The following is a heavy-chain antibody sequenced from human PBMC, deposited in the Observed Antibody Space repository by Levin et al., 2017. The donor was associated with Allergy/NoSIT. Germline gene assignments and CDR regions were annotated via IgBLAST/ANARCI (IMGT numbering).Heavy chain of an antibody. Sequence: VASVKVSCKASGGTFSSYAISWVRQAPGQGLEWMGGIIPIFGTANYAQKFQGRVTITADKSTSTAYMELSSLRSEDTAVYYCARVEVVPAATLDYYYYYGMDVWGQGTTVTVSS. CDR2: IIPIFGTA. CDR3: ARVEVVPAATLDYYYYYGMDV. V-gene: IGHV1-69*06. D-gene: IGHD2-2*01. J-gene: IGHJ6*02. CDR1: GGTFSSYA.